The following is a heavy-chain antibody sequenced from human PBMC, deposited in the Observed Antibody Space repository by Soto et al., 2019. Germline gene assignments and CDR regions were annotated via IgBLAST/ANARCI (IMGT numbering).Heavy chain of an antibody. Sequence: SETLSLTCSVSGGSISSGYYYWSWIRQPPGKGLEWTGNIYYSGNTYYNPSLKSRLIISIDTSKNQFSLKVASVTAADTLVYSGATSARNVQDGWG. CDR2: IYYSGNT. V-gene: IGHV4-30-4*01. D-gene: IGHD3-16*01. J-gene: IGHJ6*02. CDR3: ATSARNVQDG. CDR1: GGSISSGYYY.